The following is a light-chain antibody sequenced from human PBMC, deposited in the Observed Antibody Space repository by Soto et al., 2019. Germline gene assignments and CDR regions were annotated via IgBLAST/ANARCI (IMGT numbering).Light chain of an antibody. CDR2: GAS. CDR1: QSVSSN. V-gene: IGKV3-15*01. J-gene: IGKJ3*01. Sequence: EIVMTQSPATLSVSPGERATLSCRASQSVSSNLAWYQQKPGQAPRLLIYGASTRATGIPARFSGSGSGTEFTLTISSLQSEDFAVYYCQQRSNWPATFGPGTTVDIK. CDR3: QQRSNWPAT.